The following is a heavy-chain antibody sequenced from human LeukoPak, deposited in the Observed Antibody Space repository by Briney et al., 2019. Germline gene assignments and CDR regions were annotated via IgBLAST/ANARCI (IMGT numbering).Heavy chain of an antibody. V-gene: IGHV1-24*01. CDR2: SDPEDGET. D-gene: IGHD2-21*02. J-gene: IGHJ2*01. CDR1: GSTLGDLS. CDR3: VTDRARLFWYFDL. Sequence: GASVKVSCKVSGSTLGDLSIHWVRQAPGKGLEYVGGSDPEDGETFHAQNFQGRITMTEDTSIDTAYMELSSLRSEDTAVYYCVTDRARLFWYFDLWGRGTLVTVSS.